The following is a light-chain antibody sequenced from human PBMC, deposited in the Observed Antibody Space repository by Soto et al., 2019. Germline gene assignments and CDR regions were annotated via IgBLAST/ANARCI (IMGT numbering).Light chain of an antibody. CDR2: DVS. J-gene: IGLJ1*01. CDR1: SSDVGGYNY. CDR3: SSYTSSSTLVV. V-gene: IGLV2-14*01. Sequence: QSVLTQPASVSGSPGQSITISCTGTSSDVGGYNYVSWYQQHPGKAPKLMIYDVSNRPSGVSNRFSGSKSGNTASLTISGLQAEDEAEYDCSSYTSSSTLVVFGTGTKLTVL.